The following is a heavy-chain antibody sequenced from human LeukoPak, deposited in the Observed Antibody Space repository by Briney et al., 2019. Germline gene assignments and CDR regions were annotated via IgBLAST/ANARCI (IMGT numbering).Heavy chain of an antibody. CDR2: ISGSGGST. J-gene: IGHJ3*02. CDR3: ATLAAYCGGDCYRQDAFDI. V-gene: IGHV3-23*01. Sequence: PGGSLRLSCAASGFTFSSYAMSWVRQAPGKGLEWVSAISGSGGSTYYADSVKDRFTISRDNSKNTLYLQMNSLRAEDTAVYYCATLAAYCGGDCYRQDAFDIWGQGTMVTVSS. CDR1: GFTFSSYA. D-gene: IGHD2-21*02.